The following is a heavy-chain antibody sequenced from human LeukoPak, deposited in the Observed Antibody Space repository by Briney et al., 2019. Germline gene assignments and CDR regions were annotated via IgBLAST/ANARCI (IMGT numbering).Heavy chain of an antibody. CDR3: ARESKQWLVKGWFDP. Sequence: SETLSLTCTVSGGSISSSSYYWGWIRQPPGKGLEWIGSIYYSGSTYYNPSLKSRVTISVDTSKNQFSLKLSSVTAADTAVYYCARESKQWLVKGWFDPWGQGTLVTVSS. J-gene: IGHJ5*02. CDR1: GGSISSSSYY. CDR2: IYYSGST. D-gene: IGHD6-19*01. V-gene: IGHV4-39*07.